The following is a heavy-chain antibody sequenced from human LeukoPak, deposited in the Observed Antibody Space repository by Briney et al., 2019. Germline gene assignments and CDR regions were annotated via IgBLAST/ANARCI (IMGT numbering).Heavy chain of an antibody. Sequence: SETLSLTCTVSGGSISSYYWSWIRQPPGKGLEWIGYMYDSGNTRYNSSLKSRVTISVDTSKNQFYLKLSSVTAADTGVYYCARGSNDFWSGHRVFDIWGQGTMVTVFS. V-gene: IGHV4-59*01. CDR3: ARGSNDFWSGHRVFDI. CDR2: MYDSGNT. D-gene: IGHD3-3*01. J-gene: IGHJ3*02. CDR1: GGSISSYY.